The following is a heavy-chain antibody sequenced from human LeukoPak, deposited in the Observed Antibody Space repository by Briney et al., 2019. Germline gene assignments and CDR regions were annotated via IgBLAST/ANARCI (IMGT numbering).Heavy chain of an antibody. Sequence: GGSLRLSCAASGFTFSSYSMNWVRQAPGKGLEWVSYISSSSSTIYYADSVEGRFTISRDNAKNSLYLQMNSLRAEDTAVYYCARDIIVGSDYWGQGTLVTVSS. CDR2: ISSSSSTI. CDR1: GFTFSSYS. J-gene: IGHJ4*02. D-gene: IGHD2-15*01. CDR3: ARDIIVGSDY. V-gene: IGHV3-48*01.